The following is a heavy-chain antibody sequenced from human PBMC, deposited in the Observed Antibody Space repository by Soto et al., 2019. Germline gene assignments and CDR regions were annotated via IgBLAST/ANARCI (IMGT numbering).Heavy chain of an antibody. V-gene: IGHV3-23*01. J-gene: IGHJ4*02. CDR1: GFTFISDATFSSCA. D-gene: IGHD2-8*01. CDR3: VTYPGLCCTAVRGVFSY. Sequence: GRSLRLSCADSGFTFISDATFSSCAMSWVHQDPGKGLEWVSAISGSSGNTYYADSVKGRFPISSDTSKNTLYLQMNSLRAAETAVYFCVTYPGLCCTAVRGVFSYWGQGPLVPVSS. CDR2: ISGSSGNT.